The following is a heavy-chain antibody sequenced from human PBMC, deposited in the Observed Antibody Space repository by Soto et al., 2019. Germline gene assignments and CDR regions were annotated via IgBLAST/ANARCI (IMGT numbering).Heavy chain of an antibody. CDR1: GFTFSSYG. CDR2: ISYDGSNK. Sequence: GGSLRLSCAASGFTFSSYGMHWVRQAPGKGLEWVAVISYDGSNKYYADSVKGRFTISRDNSKNTLYLQMNSLRAEDTAVYYCAKGEGIVVVPAATLEDFDYWGQGTLVTVSS. CDR3: AKGEGIVVVPAATLEDFDY. J-gene: IGHJ4*02. D-gene: IGHD2-2*01. V-gene: IGHV3-30*18.